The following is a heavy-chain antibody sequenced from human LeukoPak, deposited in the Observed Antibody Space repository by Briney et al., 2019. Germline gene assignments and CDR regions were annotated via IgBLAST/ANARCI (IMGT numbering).Heavy chain of an antibody. CDR1: GGSISNYY. D-gene: IGHD1-26*01. CDR2: IFYSGST. Sequence: SETLSLTCTLSGGSISNYYWSWIRQPPGKGLEWIGNIFYSGSTNYNPSLKSRVTISLDTSKNQFSLKLTSVSAADTAVYYCAREGGSFYHWFDPWGQGTLVTVSS. V-gene: IGHV4-59*01. CDR3: AREGGSFYHWFDP. J-gene: IGHJ5*02.